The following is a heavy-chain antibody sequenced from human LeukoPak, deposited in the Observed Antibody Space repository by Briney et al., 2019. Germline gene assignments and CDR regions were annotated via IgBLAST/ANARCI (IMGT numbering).Heavy chain of an antibody. Sequence: KPSETLSLTCAVYGGSFSGYYWSWIRQPPGKGLEWVGEINHSGSTNYNPSLKSRVTISVDTSKNQFSLKLSSVAAADTAVYYCARDGDYLGQGTLVTVSS. CDR3: ARDGDY. J-gene: IGHJ4*02. V-gene: IGHV4-34*01. CDR2: INHSGST. CDR1: GGSFSGYY.